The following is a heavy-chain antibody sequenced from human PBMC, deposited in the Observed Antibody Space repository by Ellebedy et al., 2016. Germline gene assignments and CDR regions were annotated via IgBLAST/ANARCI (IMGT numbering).Heavy chain of an antibody. V-gene: IGHV3-23*01. CDR1: GFTFNNFF. J-gene: IGHJ4*02. D-gene: IGHD1-14*01. CDR3: RPGHYSDS. CDR2: ISGDGGST. Sequence: GESLKISXAASGFTFNNFFMSWVRQAPGKGLEWVSTISGDGGSTNLADSVKGRFTISRDNSKNTLYLQMNSLRVDDTAVYYCRPGHYSDSWGQGTLVTVSS.